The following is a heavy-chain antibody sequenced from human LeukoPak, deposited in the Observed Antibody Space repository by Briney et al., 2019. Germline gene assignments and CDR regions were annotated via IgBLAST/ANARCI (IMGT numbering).Heavy chain of an antibody. CDR2: IIPIFGTA. V-gene: IGHV1-69*05. CDR3: ASAIATTLSIVVVPAASFDY. CDR1: GGTFSSYA. D-gene: IGHD2-2*01. J-gene: IGHJ4*02. Sequence: ASVKVSCKASGGTFSSYAISWVRQAPGQGLEWMGGIIPIFGTANYAQKFQGRVTITTDESTSTAYMELSSLRSEDTAVYYCASAIATTLSIVVVPAASFDYWGQGTLVTVSS.